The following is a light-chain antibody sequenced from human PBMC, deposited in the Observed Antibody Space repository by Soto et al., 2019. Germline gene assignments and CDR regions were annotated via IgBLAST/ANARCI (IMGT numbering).Light chain of an antibody. V-gene: IGLV4-69*01. CDR3: QTWGTGIQV. Sequence: QLVRTQSPSASASLGASVKHTCTLSSGHSSYAIAWHQQQPEKDPRYLMKLNSDGSHSKGDGIPDRFSGSSSGAERYLTISSLQSEDEADYYCQTWGTGIQVFGGVTKLTVL. CDR1: SGHSSYA. CDR2: LNSDGSH. J-gene: IGLJ2*01.